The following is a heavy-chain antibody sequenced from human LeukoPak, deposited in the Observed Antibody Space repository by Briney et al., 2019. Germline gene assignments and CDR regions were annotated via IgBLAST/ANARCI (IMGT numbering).Heavy chain of an antibody. D-gene: IGHD3-16*01. CDR1: GGTFSSYA. J-gene: IGHJ4*02. CDR3: ATGQVGGSVDY. Sequence: GASVKVSCKASGGTFSSYAISWVRQAPGQGLEWMGRIIPILGIANYAQKFQGRVTITADTSTDTAYMELSSLRSEDTAVYYCATGQVGGSVDYWGQGTLVTVSS. CDR2: IIPILGIA. V-gene: IGHV1-69*04.